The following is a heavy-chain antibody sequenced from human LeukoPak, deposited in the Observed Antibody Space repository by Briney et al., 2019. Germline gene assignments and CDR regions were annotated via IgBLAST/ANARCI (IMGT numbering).Heavy chain of an antibody. Sequence: GGSLRLSCAASGFTFSNFWMHWVRHAAGEGLVWVSRISSDGSSTTYADSVKGRFTISSDNAKNPLYLQMNIPSAEDTAVYYGGRGFALVPAGIPDYWGQGTLVTVSS. J-gene: IGHJ4*02. CDR2: ISSDGSST. D-gene: IGHD2-2*01. CDR1: GFTFSNFW. V-gene: IGHV3-74*01. CDR3: GRGFALVPAGIPDY.